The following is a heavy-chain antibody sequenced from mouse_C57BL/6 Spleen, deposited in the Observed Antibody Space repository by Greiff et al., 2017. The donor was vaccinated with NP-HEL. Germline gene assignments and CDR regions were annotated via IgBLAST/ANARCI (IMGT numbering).Heavy chain of an antibody. Sequence: EVQLVESGPGLVKPSQSLSLTCSVTGYSITSGYYWNWIRQFPGNKLEWMGYISYDGSNNYNPSLKNRISITRDTSKNQFFLKLNSVTTEDTATYYCARGSIYDGYYWYFDVWGTGTTVTVSS. CDR3: ARGSIYDGYYWYFDV. CDR1: GYSITSGYY. J-gene: IGHJ1*03. V-gene: IGHV3-6*01. CDR2: ISYDGSN. D-gene: IGHD2-3*01.